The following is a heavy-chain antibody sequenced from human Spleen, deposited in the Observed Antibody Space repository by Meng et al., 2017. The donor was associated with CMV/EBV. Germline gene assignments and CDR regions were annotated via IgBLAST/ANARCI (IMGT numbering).Heavy chain of an antibody. CDR3: ATAYQYLGY. Sequence: KSSCRVSGYTLNDYKIHWVQQAPGKGLEWMGLSDPENGETTYAKKFQGRITMTADTSSDTAYMELSSLGFDDTAVYYCATAYQYLGYWGQGSLVTVSS. V-gene: IGHV1-69-2*01. J-gene: IGHJ4*02. CDR2: SDPENGET. CDR1: GYTLNDYK.